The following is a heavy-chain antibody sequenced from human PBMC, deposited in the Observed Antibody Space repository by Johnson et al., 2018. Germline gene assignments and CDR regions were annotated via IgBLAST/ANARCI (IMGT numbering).Heavy chain of an antibody. J-gene: IGHJ3*01. CDR3: ARMYCSGGNCYTDVFDV. V-gene: IGHV3-7*01. Sequence: EVQLLESGGGLVQPGGSLRLSCAVSGFTFTTYWMSWVRQAPGKGLEWVANINQDGSVKYYVNSVKGRFTIPRDNAKNSVSLQMNSLSAEETALYYCARMYCSGGNCYTDVFDVWGQGTMVTVSS. D-gene: IGHD2-15*01. CDR2: INQDGSVK. CDR1: GFTFTTYW.